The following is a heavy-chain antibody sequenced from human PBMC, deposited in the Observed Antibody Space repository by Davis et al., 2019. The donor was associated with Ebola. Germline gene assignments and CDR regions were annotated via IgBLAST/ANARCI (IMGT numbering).Heavy chain of an antibody. CDR2: IYPGDSDT. CDR3: ARLRSRNWYADS. V-gene: IGHV5-51*01. Sequence: GESLKISCKGSGYSFTSYWISWVRQMPGKGLEWMGSIYPGDSDTTYSPSFRGQVTISADKSLSTAYLRWSSLRASDTAFYYCARLRSRNWYADSWGPGTLVTVSS. J-gene: IGHJ5*01. CDR1: GYSFTSYW. D-gene: IGHD6-13*01.